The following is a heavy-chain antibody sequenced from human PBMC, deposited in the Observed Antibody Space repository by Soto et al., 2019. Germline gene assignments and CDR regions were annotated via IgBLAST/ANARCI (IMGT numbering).Heavy chain of an antibody. CDR1: GFTFISYA. J-gene: IGHJ4*02. CDR2: ISGSGGST. V-gene: IGHV3-23*01. D-gene: IGHD6-13*01. Sequence: GRSLRLSCTASGFTFISYARSWVRQVPGKGLEWVSAISGSGGSTYYADSVKGRFTTSRDNSKNTLYLQMNSLRAEDTAVYYCAKDKKQLDYYFDYWGQGPLVNV. CDR3: AKDKKQLDYYFDY.